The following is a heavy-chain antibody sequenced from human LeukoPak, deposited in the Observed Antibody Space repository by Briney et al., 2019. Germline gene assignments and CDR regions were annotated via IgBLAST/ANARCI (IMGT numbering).Heavy chain of an antibody. J-gene: IGHJ4*02. V-gene: IGHV3-21*01. CDR2: ISSSSSYI. D-gene: IGHD6-19*01. CDR1: GFTVSSNY. Sequence: GGSLRLSCAASGFTVSSNYMSWVRQAPGKGLEWVSSISSSSSYIYYADSVKGRFTISRDNAKNSLYLQMNSLRAEDTAVYYCARDVSSGWIQQKYYFDYWGQGTLVTVSS. CDR3: ARDVSSGWIQQKYYFDY.